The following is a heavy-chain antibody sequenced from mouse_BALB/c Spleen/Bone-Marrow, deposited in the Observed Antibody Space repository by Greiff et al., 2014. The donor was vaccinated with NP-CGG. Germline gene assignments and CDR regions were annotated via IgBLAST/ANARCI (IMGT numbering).Heavy chain of an antibody. CDR2: ISNGGGNT. D-gene: IGHD4-1*01. CDR1: GLTFSNYN. Sequence: EVMLVESGGDLVQPGGSLKLSCAASGLTFSNYNISWVRQTPEKRLERVAYISNGGGNTYYPDTVKGRFTISRDNAMNTLYLQMTSLKSEDTAIYYCARHETGTGQYFDYWGQGTTLTVSS. V-gene: IGHV5-12-2*01. J-gene: IGHJ2*01. CDR3: ARHETGTGQYFDY.